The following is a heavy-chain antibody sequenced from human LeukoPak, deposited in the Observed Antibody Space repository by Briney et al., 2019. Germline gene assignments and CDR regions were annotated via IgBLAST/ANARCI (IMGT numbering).Heavy chain of an antibody. D-gene: IGHD5-18*01. Sequence: ASVKVSCKASGYTFTSYYMHWVRQAPGQGLECMGIINPSGGSTSYAQKFQGRVTMTRDTSTSTVYMELSSLRSEDTAVYYCARALPHRRLMDTTMEQHWFDPWGQGTLVTVSS. J-gene: IGHJ5*02. CDR2: INPSGGST. CDR3: ARALPHRRLMDTTMEQHWFDP. V-gene: IGHV1-46*01. CDR1: GYTFTSYY.